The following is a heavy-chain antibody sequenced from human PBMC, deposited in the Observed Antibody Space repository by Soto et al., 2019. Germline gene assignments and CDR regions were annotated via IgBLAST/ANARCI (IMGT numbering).Heavy chain of an antibody. Sequence: QEQLVESGGGVVQPGRSLRLSCVASGFTFSTFAMHWVRQAPGKGLEWVAVISYDGSKTYYVDSVKGRFTISRDNSKNTLYLQMDSLSVEDTAVYYCAKDISTYSGSDTYYFVCWGQGTLVTVSS. V-gene: IGHV3-30*18. D-gene: IGHD1-26*01. CDR1: GFTFSTFA. J-gene: IGHJ4*02. CDR3: AKDISTYSGSDTYYFVC. CDR2: ISYDGSKT.